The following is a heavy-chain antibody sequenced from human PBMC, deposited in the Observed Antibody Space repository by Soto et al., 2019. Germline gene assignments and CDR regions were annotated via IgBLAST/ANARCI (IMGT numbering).Heavy chain of an antibody. CDR3: ARESGALTVTRYNWFDP. D-gene: IGHD4-4*01. J-gene: IGHJ5*02. CDR1: GYIFTNYP. CDR2: INADNGNT. V-gene: IGHV1-3*01. Sequence: ASVKVSCKASGYIFTNYPIHWVRQAPGQRLEWMGWINADNGNTKYSQKYQGRVTISRDTSARTAYMELSSLRAEDTAVYYCARESGALTVTRYNWFDPWGQGTLVTVSS.